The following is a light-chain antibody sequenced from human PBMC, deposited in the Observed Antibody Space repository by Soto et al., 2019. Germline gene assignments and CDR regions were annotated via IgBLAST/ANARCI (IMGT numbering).Light chain of an antibody. J-gene: IGKJ5*01. CDR3: QQYNNWPPLT. CDR1: EYVSNN. V-gene: IGKV3-15*01. Sequence: EIVLTQSPGTLSLSPGERVTLSCRASEYVSNNLAWYQQRPGQPPRLLIYGASTRATGIPSRFSGSGSGTEFTLTISGLQSEDFAIYFCQQYNNWPPLTFGQGTRLEVK. CDR2: GAS.